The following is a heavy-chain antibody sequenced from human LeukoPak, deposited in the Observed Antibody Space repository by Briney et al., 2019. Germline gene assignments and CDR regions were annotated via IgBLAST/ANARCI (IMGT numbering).Heavy chain of an antibody. J-gene: IGHJ4*02. CDR3: ARGYTYGVDY. V-gene: IGHV3-20*04. CDR1: GFTFDDYG. Sequence: GGSLRLSCAASGFTFDDYGMSWVRQAPGKGPEWVSGIGWNGGSPGYANSVKGRFTISRDNARNSLYLQMNSLRGEDTAFYYCARGYTYGVDYWGPGTLVTVSS. D-gene: IGHD5-18*01. CDR2: IGWNGGSP.